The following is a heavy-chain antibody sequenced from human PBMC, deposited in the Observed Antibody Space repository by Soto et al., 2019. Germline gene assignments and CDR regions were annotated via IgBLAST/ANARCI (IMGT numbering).Heavy chain of an antibody. Sequence: SETLSLTCTVSGASISSYYWSWIRQPPGQGLEWVGYIYYSRSTNYNPTPKSRVTISVDTAKTEFSLVLSCVTAPDTAVYYCARDWGYHYWGQGTLVTVSS. CDR3: ARDWGYHY. D-gene: IGHD3-16*01. V-gene: IGHV4-59*01. CDR1: GASISSYY. J-gene: IGHJ4*02. CDR2: IYYSRST.